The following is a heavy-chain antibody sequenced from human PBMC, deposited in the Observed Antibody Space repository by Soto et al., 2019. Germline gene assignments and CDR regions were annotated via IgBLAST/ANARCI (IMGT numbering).Heavy chain of an antibody. CDR2: ISAYNGDT. CDR1: GYTFTSYG. D-gene: IGHD3-22*01. J-gene: IGHJ3*02. CDR3: ARYFVPYYDSSAHDAFDI. V-gene: IGHV1-18*04. Sequence: APVKVSCKASGYTFTSYGISWVRQAPGQGLEWMGWISAYNGDTNYAQKLQGRVTMTTDTSTSTAYMELRSLRSDDTAVYYCARYFVPYYDSSAHDAFDIWGQGTMVT.